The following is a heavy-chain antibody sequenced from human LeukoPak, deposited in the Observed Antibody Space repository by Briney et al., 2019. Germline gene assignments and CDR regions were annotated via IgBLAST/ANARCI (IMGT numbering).Heavy chain of an antibody. D-gene: IGHD6-13*01. J-gene: IGHJ3*02. CDR1: GFTFSGYG. Sequence: GGSLRLSCAASGFTFSGYGMFWVRQAPGKGLEWISSISTGGTYIYYADSVKGRFTISRDNAKNSLYLQMNSLRAEDTAVYYCTKSRSSWSDDTFDIWGQGTMSPSLQ. V-gene: IGHV3-21*01. CDR3: TKSRSSWSDDTFDI. CDR2: ISTGGTYI.